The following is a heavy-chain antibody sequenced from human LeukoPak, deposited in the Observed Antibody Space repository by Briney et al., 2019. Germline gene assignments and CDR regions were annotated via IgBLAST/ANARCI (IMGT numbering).Heavy chain of an antibody. J-gene: IGHJ4*02. Sequence: PSETLSLTCTVSGGSISSSLYYYGCIRQSPGKGLEWIGSFYSTASTYYNPSLKIPVTISVDTSKNKFSWKRSSVTAADTSVYYCAARYSRTYYWHSWGQGTLVTVSS. CDR2: FYSTAST. D-gene: IGHD1-26*01. CDR3: AARYSRTYYWHS. V-gene: IGHV4-39*01. CDR1: GGSISSSLYY.